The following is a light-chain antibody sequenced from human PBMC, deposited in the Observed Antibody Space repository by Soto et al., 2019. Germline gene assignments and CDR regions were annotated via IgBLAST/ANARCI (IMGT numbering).Light chain of an antibody. J-gene: IGKJ4*01. CDR2: SAS. V-gene: IGKV1-12*01. CDR1: QPISSW. CDR3: QQASSFPLT. Sequence: IQVTQSPSSVSASVGDRVTITCRASQPISSWLAWYQQKPGQPPNLLIYSASTLRSGVPSRFSGSESGTLFTLTITNLQPEDFATYYCQQASSFPLTFGGGIKVEVK.